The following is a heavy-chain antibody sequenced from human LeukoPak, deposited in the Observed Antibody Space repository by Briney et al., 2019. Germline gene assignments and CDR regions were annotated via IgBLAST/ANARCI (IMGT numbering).Heavy chain of an antibody. J-gene: IGHJ4*02. D-gene: IGHD2-15*01. CDR2: VNPNSGHT. CDR3: ARGAPGSYCSGGSCPYFDY. Sequence: ASVKVSCMASGYTFTSYDISWVRQATGQGLEWMGWVNPNSGHTGYAQKFQGRVTMTRNTSITTAYMELSSLTSEDTAVYYCARGAPGSYCSGGSCPYFDYWGQETLVSVSS. CDR1: GYTFTSYD. V-gene: IGHV1-8*01.